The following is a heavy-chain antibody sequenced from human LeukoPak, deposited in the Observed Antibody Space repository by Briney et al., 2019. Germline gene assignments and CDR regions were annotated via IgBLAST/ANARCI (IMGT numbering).Heavy chain of an antibody. D-gene: IGHD3-3*01. CDR1: GFTFSDYY. V-gene: IGHV3-11*01. J-gene: IGHJ4*02. CDR2: ISSSGSTI. CDR3: ARAVVTYYDSWSGRDGGY. Sequence: PGGSLRLSCAASGFTFSDYYMSWIRQAPGKGLEWVSYISSSGSTIYYADSVKGRFTISRDNAKNSLYLQMNSLRAEDTAVYYCARAVVTYYDSWSGRDGGYWGQGTLVTVSS.